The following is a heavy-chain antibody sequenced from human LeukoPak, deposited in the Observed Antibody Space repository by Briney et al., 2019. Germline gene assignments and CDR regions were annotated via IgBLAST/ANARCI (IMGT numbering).Heavy chain of an antibody. J-gene: IGHJ3*02. V-gene: IGHV4-38-2*01. D-gene: IGHD3-10*01. CDR3: AGILPGEDDAFDI. CDR1: GYSISSGYY. Sequence: SETLSLTCAVSGYSISSGYYWGWIRQPPGKGLEWTGSIYHSGSTYYNPSLKSRVTISVDTSKNQFSLKLSSVTAADTAVYYCAGILPGEDDAFDIWGQGTMVTVSS. CDR2: IYHSGST.